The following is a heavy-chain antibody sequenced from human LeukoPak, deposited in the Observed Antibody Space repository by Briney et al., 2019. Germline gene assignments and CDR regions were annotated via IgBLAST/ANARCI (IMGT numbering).Heavy chain of an antibody. V-gene: IGHV3-33*01. CDR2: ISYDGTNK. J-gene: IGHJ4*02. Sequence: PGGSLRLSCAASEFTYSSYGMHWARQVTGKGLEWVAVISYDGTNKYYADSVKGRFTISRDNSKNTLYLRMNNLRAEDTAVYYCARGLGEFFFDSWGQGTLVIVSS. D-gene: IGHD3-16*01. CDR1: EFTYSSYG. CDR3: ARGLGEFFFDS.